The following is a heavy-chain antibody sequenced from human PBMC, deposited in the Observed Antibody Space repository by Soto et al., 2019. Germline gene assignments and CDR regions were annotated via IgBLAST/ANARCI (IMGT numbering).Heavy chain of an antibody. J-gene: IGHJ6*02. D-gene: IGHD2-2*01. V-gene: IGHV3-23*01. CDR3: ARDSITSVSSDVPGMDV. CDR1: GFTFSTYA. CDR2: IGEGGFST. Sequence: EVRLLESGGGLVEPGGSLRLSCAASGFTFSTYAMSWVRQAPGKGLEWVSVIGEGGFSTQYAASVKGRFTISRDNSKNMLYLQMNSLISDDTAVYYCARDSITSVSSDVPGMDVWGQGTTV.